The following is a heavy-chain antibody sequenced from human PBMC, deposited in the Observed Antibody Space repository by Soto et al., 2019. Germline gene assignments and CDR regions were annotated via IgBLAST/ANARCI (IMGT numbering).Heavy chain of an antibody. CDR3: ARVYGDYLFWFDP. J-gene: IGHJ5*02. CDR1: GFTFSSYW. V-gene: IGHV3-7*01. Sequence: GGSLRLSCAASGFTFSSYWMSWVRQAPGKGLEWVANIKQDGSEKYYVDSVKGRFTISRDNAKNSLYLQMNSLRAEDTAVYYCARVYGDYLFWFDPWGQGTLVTVSS. D-gene: IGHD4-17*01. CDR2: IKQDGSEK.